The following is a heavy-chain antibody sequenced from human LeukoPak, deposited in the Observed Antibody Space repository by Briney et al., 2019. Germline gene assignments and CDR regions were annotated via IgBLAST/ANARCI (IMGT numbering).Heavy chain of an antibody. Sequence: PGRSLRLSCAASGFTFSSYGMHWVRQAPGKGLEWVAVIWYDGSNKYYADSVKGRFTISRDNSKNTLYLQMNSLRADDTAVYYCARDAYSSSYYYYYMDVWGQGTTVAVSS. CDR3: ARDAYSSSYYYYYMDV. CDR2: IWYDGSNK. J-gene: IGHJ6*03. V-gene: IGHV3-33*01. D-gene: IGHD6-6*01. CDR1: GFTFSSYG.